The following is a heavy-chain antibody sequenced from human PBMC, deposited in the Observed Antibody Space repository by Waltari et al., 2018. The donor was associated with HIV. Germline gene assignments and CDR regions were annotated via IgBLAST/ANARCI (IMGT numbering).Heavy chain of an antibody. Sequence: EVQLLESGGVLVQPGGSLRLSCAASGFTFSSNAMGWVRQAPGKGLEWVSAISGSGGSTDYADSVKVRFTISRDNSKNTLYLQMNSLRSEDTAVYYCAKGHYDFWSGSYYYGMDVWGQGTTVTVSS. D-gene: IGHD3-3*01. J-gene: IGHJ6*02. CDR2: ISGSGGST. CDR1: GFTFSSNA. V-gene: IGHV3-23*01. CDR3: AKGHYDFWSGSYYYGMDV.